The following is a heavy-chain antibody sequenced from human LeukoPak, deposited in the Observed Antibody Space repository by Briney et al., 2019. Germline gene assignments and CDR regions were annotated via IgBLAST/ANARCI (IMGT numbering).Heavy chain of an antibody. D-gene: IGHD5-12*01. V-gene: IGHV3-74*01. CDR2: ISSGGTGT. CDR3: ARGGAGYFFDF. J-gene: IGHJ4*02. Sequence: GGSLRLSCTSSTFALGSYWMHWVRQVPGGGPVWVPRISSGGTGTNYADCVKGRFTISRDNAKNSLYLQMNSLRVEDTAVYYCARGGAGYFFDFWGQGTLVTVSS. CDR1: TFALGSYW.